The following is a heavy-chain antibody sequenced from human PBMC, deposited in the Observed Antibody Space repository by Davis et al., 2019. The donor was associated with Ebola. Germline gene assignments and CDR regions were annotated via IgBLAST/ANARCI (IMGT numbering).Heavy chain of an antibody. CDR3: LYGMDV. CDR1: RLTFDDYA. J-gene: IGHJ6*02. Sequence: SLKISCAASRLTFDDYAIHWVRQAPGKGLEWVSGISWDSGTIGYADSVKGRFTISRDNAKNSLYLQMNSLRAEDTAVYYCLYGMDVWGQGTTVTVSS. CDR2: ISWDSGTI. V-gene: IGHV3-9*01.